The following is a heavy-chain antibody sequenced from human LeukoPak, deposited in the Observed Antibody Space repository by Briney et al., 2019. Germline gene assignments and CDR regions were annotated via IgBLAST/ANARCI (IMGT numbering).Heavy chain of an antibody. J-gene: IGHJ4*02. D-gene: IGHD2-15*01. Sequence: PGGSLRLSCAASQFTISSSYMNWVRQAPGKGLEWVSVIYSGGSTYYSDSVTGRFTISRDNSKNTLYLQMNSLRAEDTAVYYCARGCSDGSCYDYWGQGTLVTVSS. CDR1: QFTISSSY. V-gene: IGHV3-53*01. CDR2: IYSGGST. CDR3: ARGCSDGSCYDY.